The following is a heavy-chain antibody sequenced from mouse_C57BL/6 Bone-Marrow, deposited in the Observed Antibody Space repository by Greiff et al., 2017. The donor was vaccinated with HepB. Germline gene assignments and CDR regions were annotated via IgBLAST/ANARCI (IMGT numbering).Heavy chain of an antibody. J-gene: IGHJ4*01. V-gene: IGHV1-69*01. CDR1: GYTFTSYW. CDR3: ARSGGYYYGSSPMDY. CDR2: IDPSDSYT. Sequence: QVQLQQPGAELVMPGASVKLSCKASGYTFTSYWMHWVKPRPGQGLEWIGEIDPSDSYTNYNQKFKGKSTLTVDKSSSTAYMQLSSLTAEDSAVYYCARSGGYYYGSSPMDYWGQGTSVTVSS. D-gene: IGHD1-1*01.